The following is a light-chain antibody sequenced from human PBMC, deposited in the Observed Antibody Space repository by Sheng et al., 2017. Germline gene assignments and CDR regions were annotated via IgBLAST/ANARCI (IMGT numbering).Light chain of an antibody. V-gene: IGLV1-40*01. CDR3: AGWDAGLSGYV. CDR1: SSNIGAGYN. Sequence: QSVLTQPPSVSGAPGQRVTISCTGSSSNIGAGYNVHWYQQLPGTAPKLLIYDNGTRPSGVPXRFSGSKSGTSASLAITGLQSEDEADYYCAGWDAGLSGYVFGAGTKVTVL. J-gene: IGLJ1*01. CDR2: DNG.